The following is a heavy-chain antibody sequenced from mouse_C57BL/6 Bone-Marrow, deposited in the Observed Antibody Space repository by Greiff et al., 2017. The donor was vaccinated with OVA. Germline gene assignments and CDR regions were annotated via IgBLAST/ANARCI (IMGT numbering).Heavy chain of an antibody. J-gene: IGHJ4*01. CDR3: VSLPGVY. Sequence: EVQVVESGGGLVQPKGSLKLSCAASGFSFNPYAMNWVRQAPGKGLEWVARIRSKSNNYATYYADSVKGRFTISRDDSESKLYLQMNNLTTEDTAMYYCVSLPGVYWGQGTSVTVSA. V-gene: IGHV10-1*01. CDR2: IRSKSNNYAT. D-gene: IGHD2-10*01. CDR1: GFSFNPYA.